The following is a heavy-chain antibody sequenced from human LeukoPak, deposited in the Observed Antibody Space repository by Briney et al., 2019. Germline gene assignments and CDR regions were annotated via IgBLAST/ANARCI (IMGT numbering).Heavy chain of an antibody. CDR3: ARAAXYSSXWYPRVLDPYYYYGMDV. J-gene: IGHJ6*02. CDR1: GYTFTGYY. V-gene: IGHV1-2*04. Sequence: ASVKVSCKASGYTFTGYYMHWVRQAPGQGLEWMGWINPNSGGTNYAQKFQGWVTMTRDTSISTAYMELSRLRSDDTAVYYCARAAXYSSXWYPRVLDPYYYYGMDVWGQGTTVTVSS. D-gene: IGHD6-13*01. CDR2: INPNSGGT.